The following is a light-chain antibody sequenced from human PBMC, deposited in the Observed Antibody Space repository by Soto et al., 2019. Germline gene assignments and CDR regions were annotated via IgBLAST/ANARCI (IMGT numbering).Light chain of an antibody. V-gene: IGKV1-9*01. CDR2: ATS. CDR1: QGISSY. J-gene: IGKJ2*01. Sequence: DIQLTQSPSFLSASVGDRVTITCRASQGISSYLAWYQQKPGKAPKPLIYATSTLQSGVPSRFSGRGSGTEFTLTISSLQPEDFATYYCQQLYSYPFTFGQGTKLEIK. CDR3: QQLYSYPFT.